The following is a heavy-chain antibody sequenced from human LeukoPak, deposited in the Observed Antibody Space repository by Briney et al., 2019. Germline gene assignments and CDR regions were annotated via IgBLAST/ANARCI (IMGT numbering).Heavy chain of an antibody. CDR1: GYTFTGYY. D-gene: IGHD3-3*01. J-gene: IGHJ3*02. Sequence: ASVKVSCKASGYTFTGYYVHWVRQAPGQGLEWMGWMNPESGVTNSAQKFQGRVTMTSDTSISTAYMELSRLRSDDTAVYYCARWRITIFGVVIQAFDIWGQGTMVTVSS. CDR3: ARWRITIFGVVIQAFDI. CDR2: MNPESGVT. V-gene: IGHV1-2*02.